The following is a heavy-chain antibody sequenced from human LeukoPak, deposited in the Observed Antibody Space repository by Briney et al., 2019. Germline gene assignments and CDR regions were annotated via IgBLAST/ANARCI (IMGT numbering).Heavy chain of an antibody. V-gene: IGHV3-23*01. CDR2: ISGSGGSA. J-gene: IGHJ6*03. CDR1: GFTFSSYA. CDR3: AKGSTKAYCSGGSCYRSIYYYMDV. Sequence: GGSLRLSCAAAGFTFSSYAMSWVRQAPGKGLEWGSAISGSGGSAYYADSVKGRFTISRDNSKNTLYLQMNSLRAEDTAVYYCAKGSTKAYCSGGSCYRSIYYYMDVWGKGTTVTVSS. D-gene: IGHD2-15*01.